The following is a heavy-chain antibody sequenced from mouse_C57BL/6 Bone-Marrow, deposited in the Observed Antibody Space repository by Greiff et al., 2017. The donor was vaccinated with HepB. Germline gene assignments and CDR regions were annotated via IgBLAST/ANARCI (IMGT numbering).Heavy chain of an antibody. Sequence: QVQLKQSGAELARPGASVKLSCKASGYTFTSYGISWVKQRTGQGLEWIGEIYPRSGNTYYNEKFKGKATLTADKSSSTAYMELRSLTSEDSAVYFCARNYYGSSSFAYWGQGTLVTVSA. V-gene: IGHV1-81*01. CDR1: GYTFTSYG. CDR2: IYPRSGNT. CDR3: ARNYYGSSSFAY. D-gene: IGHD1-1*01. J-gene: IGHJ3*01.